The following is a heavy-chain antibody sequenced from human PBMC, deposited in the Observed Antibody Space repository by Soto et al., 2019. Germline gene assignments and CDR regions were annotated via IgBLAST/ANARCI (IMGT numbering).Heavy chain of an antibody. CDR1: GGSISSYY. CDR3: ARTGVVVQDFDY. V-gene: IGHV4-59*01. CDR2: IYYSGST. D-gene: IGHD3-22*01. J-gene: IGHJ4*02. Sequence: SETLSLSCTVPGGSISSYYWSWIRQPPGKGLEWIGYIYYSGSTNYNPSLTSRVTISVDTSKNQFSLMLSSVTAADTAVYYCARTGVVVQDFDYWGQGTQVLGSS.